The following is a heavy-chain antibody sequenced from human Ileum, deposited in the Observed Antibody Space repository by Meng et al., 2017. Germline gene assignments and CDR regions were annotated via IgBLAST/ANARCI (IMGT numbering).Heavy chain of an antibody. CDR3: ARTYNTPFFDS. CDR1: GASVNFGLYF. J-gene: IGHJ4*02. D-gene: IGHD1-14*01. Sequence: QVGLQESGPGLVRPSETLSLSCTVSGASVNFGLYFWSWIRQSPGKTLEWIGHTYYTGLTNYNPSLKSRVAISLDASKNQFSLKLNSVSAADSAVYFCARTYNTPFFDSWGQGTLVTASS. CDR2: TYYTGLT. V-gene: IGHV4-61*01.